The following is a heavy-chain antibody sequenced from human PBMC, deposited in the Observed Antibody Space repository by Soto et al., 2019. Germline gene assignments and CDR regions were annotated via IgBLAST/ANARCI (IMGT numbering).Heavy chain of an antibody. CDR1: GGSISSDY. CDR3: AGAPNWNYFDF. CDR2: IYYSGST. Sequence: SETLSLTCTVSGGSISSDYWSWIRQPPGKGLEWIGYIYYSGSTNYNPSLKTRVTISIDTSKNQFSLKVNSVSAADTALYYCAGAPNWNYFDFWGQGTLVAV. D-gene: IGHD1-20*01. J-gene: IGHJ4*02. V-gene: IGHV4-59*01.